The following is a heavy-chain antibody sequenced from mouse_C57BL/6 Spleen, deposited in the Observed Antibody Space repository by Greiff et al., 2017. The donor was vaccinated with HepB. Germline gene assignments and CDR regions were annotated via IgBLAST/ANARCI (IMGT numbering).Heavy chain of an antibody. CDR2: IDPENGDT. J-gene: IGHJ1*03. D-gene: IGHD1-1*01. CDR1: GFNIKDDY. CDR3: TRDGSSYLYWYFDV. Sequence: VQLQQSGAELVRPGASVKLSCTASGFNIKDDYMHWVKQRPEQGLEWIGWIDPENGDTEYASKFQGKATITADTSSNTAYLLSSLTSEDTAVYYCTRDGSSYLYWYFDVWGTGTTVTVSS. V-gene: IGHV14-4*01.